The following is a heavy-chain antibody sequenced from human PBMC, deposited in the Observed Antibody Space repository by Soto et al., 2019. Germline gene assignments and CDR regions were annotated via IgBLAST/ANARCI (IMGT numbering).Heavy chain of an antibody. Sequence: GGSLSLSCAASGFTFSSYAMSWVRQAPGKGLEWVSAISGSGGSTYYADSVKGRFTISRDNSKNTLYLQMNSLRAEDTAVYYCAKDHAQKSQTQNAFDIWGQGTMVTVSS. CDR3: AKDHAQKSQTQNAFDI. V-gene: IGHV3-23*01. J-gene: IGHJ3*02. CDR2: ISGSGGST. CDR1: GFTFSSYA.